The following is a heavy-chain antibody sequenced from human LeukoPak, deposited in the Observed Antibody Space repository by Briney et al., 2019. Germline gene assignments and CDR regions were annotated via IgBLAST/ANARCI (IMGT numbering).Heavy chain of an antibody. J-gene: IGHJ4*02. CDR3: AKNSGSYPRYYFDY. Sequence: GGSLRLSCAASGCTFSSYAMSWVRQAPGKGLEWVSAISGSGGSTYYADSVKGRFTISRDNSNNTLYLQMNSLRAEDTAVYYCAKNSGSYPRYYFDYWGQGTLVTVSS. V-gene: IGHV3-23*01. CDR1: GCTFSSYA. D-gene: IGHD1-26*01. CDR2: ISGSGGST.